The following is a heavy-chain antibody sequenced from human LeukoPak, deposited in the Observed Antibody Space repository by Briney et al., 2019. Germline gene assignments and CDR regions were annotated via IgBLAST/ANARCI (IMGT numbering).Heavy chain of an antibody. CDR2: ISGSGGST. Sequence: PGGSLRLSCAASGFTFSSYAMSWVRQAPGKGLEWVSGISGSGGSTYYADSVKGRFTISRDNSKNTLYLQMNSLRAEDTAVYYCAKERQQLVRQPSDYWGQGTLVTVSS. V-gene: IGHV3-23*01. D-gene: IGHD6-13*01. J-gene: IGHJ4*02. CDR1: GFTFSSYA. CDR3: AKERQQLVRQPSDY.